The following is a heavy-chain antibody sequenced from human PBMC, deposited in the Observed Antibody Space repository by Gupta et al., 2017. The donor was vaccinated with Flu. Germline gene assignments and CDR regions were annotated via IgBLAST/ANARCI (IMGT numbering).Heavy chain of an antibody. CDR3: AKDLTSWIAVAGTVPLDAFDI. D-gene: IGHD6-19*01. CDR2: ISGSGGST. CDR1: GFTFRSYA. Sequence: EVQLLESGGGLVQPGGSLRLSCAASGFTFRSYAMSWVRQAPGKGLEWVSAISGSGGSTYYADSVKGRFTISRDNSKNTLYLQMNSLRAEDTAVYYCAKDLTSWIAVAGTVPLDAFDIWGQGTMVTVSS. V-gene: IGHV3-23*01. J-gene: IGHJ3*02.